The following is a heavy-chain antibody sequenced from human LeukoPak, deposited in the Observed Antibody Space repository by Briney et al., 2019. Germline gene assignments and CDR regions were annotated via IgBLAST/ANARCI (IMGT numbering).Heavy chain of an antibody. V-gene: IGHV1-69*13. CDR3: ARDGRTIFGVVIHDAFDI. Sequence: SVKVSCKASGGTFSSYAISWVRQAPGQGLEWMGGIIPIFGTANYAQKFQGRVTITADESTSTAYMELSSLRSEDTAVYYCARDGRTIFGVVIHDAFDIWGQGIMVTVSS. CDR1: GGTFSSYA. J-gene: IGHJ3*02. CDR2: IIPIFGTA. D-gene: IGHD3-3*01.